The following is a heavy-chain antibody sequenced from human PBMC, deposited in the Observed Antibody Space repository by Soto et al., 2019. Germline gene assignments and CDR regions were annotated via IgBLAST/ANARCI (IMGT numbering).Heavy chain of an antibody. Sequence: GGSLRLSCAASGFTVSSNYMSWVRQAPGKGLEWVSVIYSGGSTYYADSVKGRFTISRDNSKNTLYLQMNSLRAEDTAVYYCARGTGYGGSMYYFDDWGQGTLVTLSS. J-gene: IGHJ4*02. D-gene: IGHD5-12*01. CDR1: GFTVSSNY. CDR2: IYSGGST. CDR3: ARGTGYGGSMYYFDD. V-gene: IGHV3-53*01.